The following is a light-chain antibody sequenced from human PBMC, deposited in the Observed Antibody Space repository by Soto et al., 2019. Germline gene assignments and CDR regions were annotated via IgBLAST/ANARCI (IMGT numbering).Light chain of an antibody. V-gene: IGKV3-11*01. CDR2: DAS. CDR3: QHRANWPLT. Sequence: EIVLTHSPATVSLSPGEIATLSFRASQSLSRSLAWYQQKPGQAPRLLIYDASNRATGIPARFSGSGSGTDFTLTISSLEPEDFALYYCQHRANWPLTFGGGTKVDIK. J-gene: IGKJ4*01. CDR1: QSLSRS.